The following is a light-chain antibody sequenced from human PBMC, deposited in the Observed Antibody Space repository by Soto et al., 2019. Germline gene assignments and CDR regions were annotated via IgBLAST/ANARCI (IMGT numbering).Light chain of an antibody. CDR3: TSYTSGSIV. CDR2: EVT. Sequence: QLVLTQPASVSGSPGQSITISCTGTSSDVGGSNYVSWFQHHPGKAPKLMIYEVTDRPSGVSNRFSGSKSGNTASLTISGLQAEDEADYYCTSYTSGSIVFGGGTKLTVL. V-gene: IGLV2-14*01. J-gene: IGLJ2*01. CDR1: SSDVGGSNY.